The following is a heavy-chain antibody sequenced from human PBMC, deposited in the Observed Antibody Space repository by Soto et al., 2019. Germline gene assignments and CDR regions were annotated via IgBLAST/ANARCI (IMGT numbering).Heavy chain of an antibody. CDR3: ARIGGNWNYVGPNFAY. V-gene: IGHV4-39*01. CDR2: IYYSGST. J-gene: IGHJ4*02. D-gene: IGHD1-7*01. Sequence: SETLSLTCTVSGGSISSGDYYWSWIRQPPGKGLEWIGSIYYSGSTYYNPSLKSRVTISVDTSKNQFSLKLSSVTAADTAVYYCARIGGNWNYVGPNFAYWGQGTLVTVST. CDR1: GGSISSGDYY.